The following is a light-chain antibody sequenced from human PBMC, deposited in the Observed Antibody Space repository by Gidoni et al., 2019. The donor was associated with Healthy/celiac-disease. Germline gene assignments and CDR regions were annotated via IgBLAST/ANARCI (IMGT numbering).Light chain of an antibody. CDR1: ALPNQY. J-gene: IGLJ2*01. CDR3: QSADSSGTYFVV. CDR2: KDS. V-gene: IGLV3-25*02. Sequence: SYDLTQPPSVSVSPAQTARITCSGDALPNQYAYWYQQKPGQAPLLVIYKDSERPSGIPERFSGSSSGTTVTLTISGVQAEDEADYYCQSADSSGTYFVVFGGGTKLTVL.